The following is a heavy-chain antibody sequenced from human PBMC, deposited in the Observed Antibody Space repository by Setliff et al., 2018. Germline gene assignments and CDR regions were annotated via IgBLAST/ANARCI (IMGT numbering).Heavy chain of an antibody. CDR3: ARHLSYSGETMDV. D-gene: IGHD5-12*01. CDR1: GGAIDNRYY. Sequence: ASETLSLTCAVSGGAIDNRYYWGWIRQPPGKGLDWIGNINYSGSSYYNPSLKSRVTISVDTSKEYFFLNLTSVTAADTAVYYCARHLSYSGETMDVWGKGTTVTVSS. V-gene: IGHV4-39*01. CDR2: INYSGSS. J-gene: IGHJ6*03.